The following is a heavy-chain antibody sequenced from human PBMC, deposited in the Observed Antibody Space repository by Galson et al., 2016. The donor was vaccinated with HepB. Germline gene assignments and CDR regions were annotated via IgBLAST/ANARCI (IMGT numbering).Heavy chain of an antibody. J-gene: IGHJ4*02. CDR2: IDPSGINT. V-gene: IGHV3-23*01. Sequence: SLRLSCAASGFTFSNYWMHRVRHAPGKGLEWVTAIDPSGINTYYADSVKGRFTISRDNSKNTLYLQLDSLRAEDTALYYCAKGSRGARPYYFDYWGQGTLVTASS. CDR3: AKGSRGARPYYFDY. CDR1: GFTFSNYW. D-gene: IGHD6-19*01.